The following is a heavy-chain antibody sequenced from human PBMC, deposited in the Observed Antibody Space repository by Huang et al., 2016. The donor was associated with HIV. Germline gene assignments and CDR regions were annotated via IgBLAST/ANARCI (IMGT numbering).Heavy chain of an antibody. CDR2: IYYSGST. CDR3: ARGPSPWLQEAFDI. J-gene: IGHJ3*02. Sequence: QVQLQESGPGLVKPSETLSLTCTVSGGSISSYSWSWIRQPPGKGLECIGYIYYSGSTNYNPSRKSRVTISVDTSKNQFSLKLRSVTAADTAVYYCARGPSPWLQEAFDIWGQGTMVTVSS. CDR1: GGSISSYS. D-gene: IGHD5-12*01. V-gene: IGHV4-59*01.